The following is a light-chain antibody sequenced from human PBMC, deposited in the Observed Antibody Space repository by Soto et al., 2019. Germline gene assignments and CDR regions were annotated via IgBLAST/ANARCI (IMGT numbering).Light chain of an antibody. Sequence: QSVLTQPASVSGSPLQSITISCTGTSSDVGGYNYVSWYQQHPGKAPKLMIYDVSNRPSGVSNRFSGSKSGNTASLTISGLQAEDEADSYCSSYTSSSTRDFGTGTKVTV. CDR2: DVS. J-gene: IGLJ1*01. CDR3: SSYTSSSTRD. V-gene: IGLV2-14*01. CDR1: SSDVGGYNY.